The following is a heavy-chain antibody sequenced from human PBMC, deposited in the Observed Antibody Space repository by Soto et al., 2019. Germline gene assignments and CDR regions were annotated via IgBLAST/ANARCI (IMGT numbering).Heavy chain of an antibody. D-gene: IGHD2-15*01. CDR1: DDAFPSFA. CDR2: ISPYNGHT. Sequence: ASVKVSCKVPDDAFPSFAFNWVRQAPGQGLEWMGWISPYNGHTNYAQSLQGRVTMTTDTSMTTAYVELRSLRSDDTAVYYCATGEQYCSGVSCPYGLDVSGQGTLVPVFS. V-gene: IGHV1-18*01. CDR3: ATGEQYCSGVSCPYGLDV. J-gene: IGHJ6*02.